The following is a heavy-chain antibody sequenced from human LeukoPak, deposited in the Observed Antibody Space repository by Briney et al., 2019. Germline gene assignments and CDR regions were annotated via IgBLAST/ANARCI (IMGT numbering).Heavy chain of an antibody. Sequence: PSETLSLTCAVYSGSFSGYYWSWIRQPPGKGLEWIGEINHSGSTNYNPSLKSRVTISVDTSKNQFSLKLSSVTAADTAVYYCARVRYGMDVWGQGTTVTVSS. CDR1: SGSFSGYY. CDR3: ARVRYGMDV. CDR2: INHSGST. V-gene: IGHV4-34*01. J-gene: IGHJ6*02.